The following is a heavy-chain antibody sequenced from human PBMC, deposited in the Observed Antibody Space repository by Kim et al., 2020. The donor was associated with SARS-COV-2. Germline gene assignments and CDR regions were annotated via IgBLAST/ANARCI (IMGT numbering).Heavy chain of an antibody. V-gene: IGHV1-18*01. CDR1: GYTFTSYG. D-gene: IGHD3-22*01. Sequence: ASVKVSCKASGYTFTSYGISWVRQATGQGLEWMGWISAYNGNTHYAQKLQGRVTMTTDTSTSTAYMELRSLRSDDTAVYYCARGVKRLYYYDSSGYYDLEAFDIWGQGTMVTVSS. J-gene: IGHJ3*02. CDR3: ARGVKRLYYYDSSGYYDLEAFDI. CDR2: ISAYNGNT.